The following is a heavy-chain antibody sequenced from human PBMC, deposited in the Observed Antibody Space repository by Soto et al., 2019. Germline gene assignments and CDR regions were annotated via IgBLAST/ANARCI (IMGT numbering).Heavy chain of an antibody. Sequence: GGSLRLSCAASGFTFSSYSMNWVRKAPGKGLEWVSYISSSSSTIYYADSVKGRFTISRDNAKNSLYLQMNSLRDEDTAVYYCARERAYYYDSSGYYREYYYYGMDVWGQGTTVTVSS. J-gene: IGHJ6*02. CDR3: ARERAYYYDSSGYYREYYYYGMDV. V-gene: IGHV3-48*02. CDR1: GFTFSSYS. D-gene: IGHD3-22*01. CDR2: ISSSSSTI.